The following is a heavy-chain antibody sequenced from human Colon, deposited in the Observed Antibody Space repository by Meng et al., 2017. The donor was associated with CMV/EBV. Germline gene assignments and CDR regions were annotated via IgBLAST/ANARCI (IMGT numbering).Heavy chain of an antibody. D-gene: IGHD6-6*01. CDR3: VRASYSMSSAGDY. CDR2: IYSGGST. Sequence: GGSLRPSCAASGFTVSSNHMSWVRQAPGKGLGWVSVIYSGGSTSYADSVKGRFTISRDSSKNTLYLQMSSLRAEDTAVYYCVRASYSMSSAGDYWGHGTLVTVSS. J-gene: IGHJ4*01. CDR1: GFTVSSNH. V-gene: IGHV3-53*01.